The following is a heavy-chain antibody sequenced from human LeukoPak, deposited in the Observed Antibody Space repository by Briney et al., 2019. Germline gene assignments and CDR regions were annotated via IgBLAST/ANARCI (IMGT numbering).Heavy chain of an antibody. CDR2: ISYDGSNK. CDR3: GRWAAPGYSYGEGYFDY. CDR1: GFTFSSYG. Sequence: GRSLRLSCAASGFTFSSYGMHWVRQAPGKGLEWVAVISYDGSNKYYADSEKGRFTISRDNSKNTLYLQMNSLRAEDTAVYYCGRWAAPGYSYGEGYFDYWGQGTLVTVSS. J-gene: IGHJ4*02. V-gene: IGHV3-30*03. D-gene: IGHD5-18*01.